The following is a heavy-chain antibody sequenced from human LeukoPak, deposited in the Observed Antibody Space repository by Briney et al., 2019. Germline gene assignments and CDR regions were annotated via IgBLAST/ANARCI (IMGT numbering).Heavy chain of an antibody. V-gene: IGHV3-23*01. D-gene: IGHD4-17*01. CDR1: GFTFSSYA. J-gene: IGHJ6*02. CDR3: ARDYGDSSYYYYYGMDV. Sequence: GGSLRLSCAASGFTFSSYAMSWVRQAPGKGLEWVSAISGSGGSAYYADSVKGRFTISRDNSKNTLYLQMNSLRAEDTAVYYCARDYGDSSYYYYYGMDVWGQGTTVTVSS. CDR2: ISGSGGSA.